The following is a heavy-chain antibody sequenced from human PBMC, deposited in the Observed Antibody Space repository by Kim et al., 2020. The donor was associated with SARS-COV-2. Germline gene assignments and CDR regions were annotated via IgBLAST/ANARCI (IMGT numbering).Heavy chain of an antibody. D-gene: IGHD4-4*01. Sequence: YTESVKGRFNISRDNSKDTLHLQMNSLRAEDTAVYYCAKHAVKTKVAGMDVWGQGTTVTVSS. V-gene: IGHV3-23*01. CDR3: AKHAVKTKVAGMDV. J-gene: IGHJ6*02.